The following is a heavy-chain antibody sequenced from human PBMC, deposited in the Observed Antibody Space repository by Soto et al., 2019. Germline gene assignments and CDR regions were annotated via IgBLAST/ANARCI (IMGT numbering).Heavy chain of an antibody. CDR2: IYHSGSA. V-gene: IGHV4-4*02. J-gene: IGHJ5*02. D-gene: IGHD4-17*01. Sequence: QVQLQESGPGLVKSSETVFLTCAVSGGSITSHNYWSWIRHPPGQGLEWIGEIYHSGSANYNPSLKSRISMSLDKCKNQFSLKLNSVTAADTGVYYCARGSTTVVTPSWFDPWGQGTLVTVSS. CDR1: GGSITSHNY. CDR3: ARGSTTVVTPSWFDP.